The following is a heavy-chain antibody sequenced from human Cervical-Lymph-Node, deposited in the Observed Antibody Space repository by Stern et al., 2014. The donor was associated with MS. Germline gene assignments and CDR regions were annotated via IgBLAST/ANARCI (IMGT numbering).Heavy chain of an antibody. J-gene: IGHJ4*02. D-gene: IGHD1-1*01. Sequence: EVQLVESGGGLVQPGGSLSLSCAASGFTFSNYWMHWVSQGPGTRLVGVSHVKSDGSTTGYADSVKGRFTISRDNAKNTLYLQMNSLRAEDTAVYYCARESTGTHKDYWGQGTLVTVSS. V-gene: IGHV3-74*01. CDR2: VKSDGSTT. CDR3: ARESTGTHKDY. CDR1: GFTFSNYW.